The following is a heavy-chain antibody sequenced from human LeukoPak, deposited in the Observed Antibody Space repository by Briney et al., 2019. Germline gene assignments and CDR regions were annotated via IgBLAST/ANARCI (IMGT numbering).Heavy chain of an antibody. Sequence: GGSLRLSCAASGFTFGSYGMHWVRQAPGKGLEWVAVIWYDGSNKFYADSVKGRFTISRDNSKNTLYLQMNSLRAEDTAVYYCARDRAAADLDYWGQGTLVTVSS. V-gene: IGHV3-33*01. CDR3: ARDRAAADLDY. CDR1: GFTFGSYG. D-gene: IGHD6-13*01. CDR2: IWYDGSNK. J-gene: IGHJ4*02.